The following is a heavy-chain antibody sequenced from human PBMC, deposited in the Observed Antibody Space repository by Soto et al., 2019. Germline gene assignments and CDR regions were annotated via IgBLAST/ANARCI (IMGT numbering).Heavy chain of an antibody. CDR2: ISAYNGNT. D-gene: IGHD3-22*01. V-gene: IGHV1-18*04. Sequence: VASVKVSCKASGYTFTSYGISWVLQAPGQGLEWMGWISAYNGNTNYAQKLQGRVTMTTDTSTSTAYMELRSLRSDDTAVYYCARIGYYYDSSGYYYVDWFDPWGQGTLVTVSS. J-gene: IGHJ5*02. CDR1: GYTFTSYG. CDR3: ARIGYYYDSSGYYYVDWFDP.